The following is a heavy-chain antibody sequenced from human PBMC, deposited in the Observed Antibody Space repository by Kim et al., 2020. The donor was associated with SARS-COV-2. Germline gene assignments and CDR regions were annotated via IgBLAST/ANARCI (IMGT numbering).Heavy chain of an antibody. Sequence: ETLSLTCTVSGGSISSSTYYWGWIRQPPGKGLEWIATIYYSGRTFYNPSLKSRVTISVDTSKDQFSLKLSSVTAADTAVYYCARVGYRNGYSTYVDYWGQGTLVSVSS. D-gene: IGHD5-18*01. V-gene: IGHV4-39*01. CDR3: ARVGYRNGYSTYVDY. J-gene: IGHJ4*02. CDR1: GGSISSSTYY. CDR2: IYYSGRT.